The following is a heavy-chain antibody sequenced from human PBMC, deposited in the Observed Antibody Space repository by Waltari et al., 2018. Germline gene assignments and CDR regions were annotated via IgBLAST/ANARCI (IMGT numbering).Heavy chain of an antibody. Sequence: QLHLQESGAGLLKPSETLSLTCTVSGGSIYTTSYYWGWSRRPPGKGLEWIGTIDYSGSAHYNPALKSRVTISIDTSKNQFSLEMRSVTAADTSIYYCARRNRVMDAFDIWGQGTMVTVSA. D-gene: IGHD2-21*01. CDR1: GGSIYTTSYY. J-gene: IGHJ3*02. V-gene: IGHV4-39*01. CDR3: ARRNRVMDAFDI. CDR2: IDYSGSA.